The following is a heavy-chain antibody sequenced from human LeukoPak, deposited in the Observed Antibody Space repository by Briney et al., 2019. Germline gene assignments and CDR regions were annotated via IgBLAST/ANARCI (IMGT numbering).Heavy chain of an antibody. J-gene: IGHJ6*03. CDR1: GGTFSSYT. CDR3: ARGPSITLIRGGQWYYYMDV. D-gene: IGHD3-10*01. V-gene: IGHV1-69*13. Sequence: ASVTVSCKASGGTFSSYTISWVRQAPGQGLEWMGGIIPLFGTPDYAQKFQVRVTITADESTLPAYIELSSLRSEDTAVYYCARGPSITLIRGGQWYYYMDVWGKGTTVTISS. CDR2: IIPLFGTP.